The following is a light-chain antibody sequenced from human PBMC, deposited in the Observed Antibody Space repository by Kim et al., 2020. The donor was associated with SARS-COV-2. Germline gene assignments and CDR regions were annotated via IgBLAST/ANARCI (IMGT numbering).Light chain of an antibody. CDR2: RNN. Sequence: QRVTSSCSGSSSNIGSNYVYWYQQLPGTAPKLLIYRNNQRPSGVPDRFSGSKSGTSAALAISGLRSEDEAEYYCAAWDDSLSGPWVFGGGTQLTVL. V-gene: IGLV1-47*01. CDR3: AAWDDSLSGPWV. J-gene: IGLJ3*02. CDR1: SSNIGSNY.